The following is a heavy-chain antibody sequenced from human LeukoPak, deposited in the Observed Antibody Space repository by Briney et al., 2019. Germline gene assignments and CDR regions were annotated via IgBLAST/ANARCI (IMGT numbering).Heavy chain of an antibody. J-gene: IGHJ4*02. V-gene: IGHV3-30*02. D-gene: IGHD3-3*01. Sequence: GGSLRLSCAASGFTFSSYGMHWVRQAPGKGLEWVAFIRYDGSNKYYADSVKGRFTISRDNSKNTLYLQMNSLRAEDTAVYYCAKPGHTTYYDFWSGYGYYFDYWGQGTLVTVSS. CDR3: AKPGHTTYYDFWSGYGYYFDY. CDR1: GFTFSSYG. CDR2: IRYDGSNK.